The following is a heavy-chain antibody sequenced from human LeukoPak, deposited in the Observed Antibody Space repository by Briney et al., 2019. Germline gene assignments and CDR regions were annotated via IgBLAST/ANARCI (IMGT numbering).Heavy chain of an antibody. CDR3: VAYSGGSCPF. CDR1: GVTFSNAW. CDR2: IYRSSNGETT. Sequence: GGSLSLSCAVSGVTFSNAWMTWVRQAPGKGLEWVGRIYRSSNGETTDSGAPVKGRFTKSRDDPQNTLSLEISSLKPEYTAVYYSVAYSGGSCPFWGQGTLVTVSS. J-gene: IGHJ4*02. D-gene: IGHD6-19*01. V-gene: IGHV3-15*01.